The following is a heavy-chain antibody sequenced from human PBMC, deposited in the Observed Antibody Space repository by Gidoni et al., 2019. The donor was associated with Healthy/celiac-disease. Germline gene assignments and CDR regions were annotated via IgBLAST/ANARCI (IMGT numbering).Heavy chain of an antibody. J-gene: IGHJ6*01. CDR2: IWYDGSNK. CDR3: ARSHPASGYRPWYYYYGMDV. V-gene: IGHV3-33*01. D-gene: IGHD3-22*01. CDR1: GLTFSSYG. Sequence: GLTFSSYGMHWVRQAPGKGLEWVAVIWYDGSNKYYADSVKGRFTISRDKSKNTLYLQMNSLRAEDTAVYYWARSHPASGYRPWYYYYGMDVWGKGPRSPSPQ.